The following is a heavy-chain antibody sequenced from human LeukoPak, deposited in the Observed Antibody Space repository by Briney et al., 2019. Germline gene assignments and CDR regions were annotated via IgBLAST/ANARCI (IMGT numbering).Heavy chain of an antibody. CDR3: ARTAAGDLYYFDY. CDR2: INHSGSS. J-gene: IGHJ4*02. D-gene: IGHD6-13*01. Sequence: PSETLSLTCAVYGGSLSYYYWSWIRQPPGKGLEWIGEINHSGSSNYNPSLKSRVTMSVDTSKNQFSLKLSSVTALDTAVYYCARTAAGDLYYFDYWGQGTLVTVSS. CDR1: GGSLSYYY. V-gene: IGHV4-34*01.